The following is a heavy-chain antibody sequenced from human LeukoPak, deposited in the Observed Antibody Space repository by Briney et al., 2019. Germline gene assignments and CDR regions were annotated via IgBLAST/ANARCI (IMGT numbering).Heavy chain of an antibody. J-gene: IGHJ6*02. CDR3: ARENGYSYGYGMDV. Sequence: PGGSLRLSCAASGFTFSDYHMSRIRQAPGKGLEWVSYISSSGSTIYYADSVKGRFTISRDNAKNSLYLQMNSLRAEDTAVYYCARENGYSYGYGMDVWGQGTTVTVSS. CDR1: GFTFSDYH. V-gene: IGHV3-11*01. CDR2: ISSSGSTI. D-gene: IGHD5-18*01.